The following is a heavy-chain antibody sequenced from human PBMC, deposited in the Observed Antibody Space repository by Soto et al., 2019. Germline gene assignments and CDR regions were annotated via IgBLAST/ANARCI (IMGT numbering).Heavy chain of an antibody. CDR2: IGDNGGST. CDR1: GFTFSSYA. CDR3: VKTGRFGQLVPSDY. V-gene: IGHV3-64D*06. D-gene: IGHD6-6*01. Sequence: PGGSLRLSCSASGFTFSSYAMQWVRQAPGKGLEYVSVIGDNGGSTYYADSVKGRFTISRDNSRSTLFLQMSSLRTEDTAVYYCVKTGRFGQLVPSDYWGQGTLVTVSS. J-gene: IGHJ4*02.